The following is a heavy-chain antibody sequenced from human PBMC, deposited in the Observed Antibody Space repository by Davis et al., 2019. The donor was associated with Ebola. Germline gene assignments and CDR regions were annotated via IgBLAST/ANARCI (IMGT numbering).Heavy chain of an antibody. D-gene: IGHD3-3*01. CDR3: AKDRQSRLLGWLGGYGMDV. V-gene: IGHV3-30*18. Sequence: GRSLRPSCAASGLTFSDSGMHWVRQAPGQGLEWVAVISYDGSRIYYGDSVKGRSTIARDNSEKTLHLQMDGLRSDDTAVYYCAKDRQSRLLGWLGGYGMDVWGPGTKVTVSS. CDR2: ISYDGSRI. CDR1: GLTFSDSG. J-gene: IGHJ6*02.